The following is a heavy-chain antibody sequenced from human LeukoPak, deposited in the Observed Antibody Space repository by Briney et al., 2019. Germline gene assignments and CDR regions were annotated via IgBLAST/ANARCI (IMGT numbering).Heavy chain of an antibody. CDR3: ARDPIVVAPAGGIDY. CDR1: GFTFSSYW. D-gene: IGHD2-2*01. J-gene: IGHJ4*02. Sequence: GGSLRLSCAASGFTFSSYWMSWVRQAPGKGLEWVANIKQDGSEKYYVDSVKGRFTISRDNAKNSLYLQMNSLRAEDTAVYYCARDPIVVAPAGGIDYWGLGTLVTVSS. V-gene: IGHV3-7*01. CDR2: IKQDGSEK.